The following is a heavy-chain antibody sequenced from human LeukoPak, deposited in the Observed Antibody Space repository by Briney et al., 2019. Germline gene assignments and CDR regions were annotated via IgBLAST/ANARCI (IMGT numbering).Heavy chain of an antibody. CDR2: INPNSGGT. Sequence: GASVKVSCKASGYTFTGYYKHWVRQAPGQGLEWMGWINPNSGGTNYAQKFQGRVTMTRDTSISTAYMELSRLRSDDTAVYYCARGYCSGGSCYWFDPWGQGTLVTVSS. V-gene: IGHV1-2*02. CDR1: GYTFTGYY. D-gene: IGHD2-15*01. J-gene: IGHJ5*02. CDR3: ARGYCSGGSCYWFDP.